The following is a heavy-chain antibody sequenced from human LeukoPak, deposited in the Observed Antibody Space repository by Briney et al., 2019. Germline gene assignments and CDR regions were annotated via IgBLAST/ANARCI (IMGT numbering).Heavy chain of an antibody. CDR1: GGSISSSSYY. V-gene: IGHV4-39*01. CDR3: ARHFCGGDCFSASNWFDP. Sequence: SETLSLTCTVSGGSISSSSYYWGWIRQPPGKGLEWIGSIYYSGSTYYNPSLKSRVTISVDTSKNQFPLKLSSVTAADTAVYYCARHFCGGDCFSASNWFDPWGQGTLVTVSS. D-gene: IGHD2-21*02. J-gene: IGHJ5*02. CDR2: IYYSGST.